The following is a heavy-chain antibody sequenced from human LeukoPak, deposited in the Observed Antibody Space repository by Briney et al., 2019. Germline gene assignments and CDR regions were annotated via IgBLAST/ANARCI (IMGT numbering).Heavy chain of an antibody. CDR2: ITSSSSYI. Sequence: GGSLRLSCAASGFIFSNSAMNWVRQAPGKGLEWVSSITSSSSYIYYADSVKGRFTISRDNAKNSLYLQMNSLRAEDTAVYYCARDFTTSSTAYFQHWGQGTLVTVSS. J-gene: IGHJ1*01. CDR3: ARDFTTSSTAYFQH. D-gene: IGHD6-6*01. CDR1: GFIFSNSA. V-gene: IGHV3-21*01.